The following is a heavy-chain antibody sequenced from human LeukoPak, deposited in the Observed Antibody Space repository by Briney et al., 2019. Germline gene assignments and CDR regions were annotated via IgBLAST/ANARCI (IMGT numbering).Heavy chain of an antibody. D-gene: IGHD3-22*01. CDR3: AGRYYYDSSGFYGY. J-gene: IGHJ4*02. V-gene: IGHV3-11*04. CDR1: GFTFSDYY. CDR2: ISSSGSTI. Sequence: GGSLRLSCAASGFTFSDYYMSWIRQAPGKGLEWVSYISSSGSTIYYADSVKGRFTISRDNAKNSLYLQMNSLRAEDTAVYYCAGRYYYDSSGFYGYWGQGTLVTVSS.